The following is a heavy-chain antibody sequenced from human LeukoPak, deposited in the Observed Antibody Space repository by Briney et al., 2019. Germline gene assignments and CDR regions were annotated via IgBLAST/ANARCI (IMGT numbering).Heavy chain of an antibody. CDR2: IYYSGNT. V-gene: IGHV4-59*12. CDR1: GGSISSYY. D-gene: IGHD6-6*01. Sequence: SETLSLTCTVSGGSISSYYWNWIRQPPGKGLEWIAYIYYSGNTNYNPSLKSRVTISVNTSKNQFSLKLTSVTAAGTAVYYCARAGFALAPHRGTPFDYWGQGTLVTVSS. CDR3: ARAGFALAPHRGTPFDY. J-gene: IGHJ4*02.